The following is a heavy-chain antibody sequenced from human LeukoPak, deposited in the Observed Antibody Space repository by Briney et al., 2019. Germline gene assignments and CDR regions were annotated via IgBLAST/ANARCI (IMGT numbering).Heavy chain of an antibody. D-gene: IGHD6-19*01. V-gene: IGHV3-30*02. Sequence: GGSLRLSXAASGFTFSSYGMHWVRQAPGKGLEWVAFIRYDGSNKYYADSVKGRFTISRDNSKNTLYLQMNSLRAEDTAVYYCAKDRIGYSSGWYGHWGQGTLVTVSS. J-gene: IGHJ5*02. CDR1: GFTFSSYG. CDR2: IRYDGSNK. CDR3: AKDRIGYSSGWYGH.